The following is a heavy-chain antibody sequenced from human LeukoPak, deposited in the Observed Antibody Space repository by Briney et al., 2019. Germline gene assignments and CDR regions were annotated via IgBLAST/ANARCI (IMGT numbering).Heavy chain of an antibody. CDR1: GFTITTYA. CDR2: ISDRGDST. D-gene: IGHD3-9*01. CDR3: AKGRWGLTINNCDI. Sequence: GGSLRLSCAASGFTITTYAMGWVRQAPGKGLEWVSVISDRGDSTHYADSVKGRFTISRDSSKNTLYLQINSLRGEDTAVYYCAKGRWGLTINNCDIWGQGTMVTVSS. V-gene: IGHV3-23*01. J-gene: IGHJ3*02.